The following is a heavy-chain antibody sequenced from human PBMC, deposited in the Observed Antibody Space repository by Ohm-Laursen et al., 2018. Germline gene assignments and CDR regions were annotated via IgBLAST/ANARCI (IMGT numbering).Heavy chain of an antibody. CDR1: GFTFSTYA. D-gene: IGHD3-22*01. V-gene: IGHV3-23*01. CDR3: ARRVYDSSGRRYFDY. CDR2: ISGSGTNT. Sequence: SLRLSCTASGFTFSTYAMSWVRQAPGKGPEWVSGISGSGTNTFYADSVKGRFTISRDNSKNSLYLQMNSLRAEDTAVYYCARRVYDSSGRRYFDYWGQGTLVTVSS. J-gene: IGHJ4*02.